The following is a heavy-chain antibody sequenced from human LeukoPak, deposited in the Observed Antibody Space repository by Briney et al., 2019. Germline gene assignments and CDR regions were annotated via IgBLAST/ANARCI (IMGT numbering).Heavy chain of an antibody. CDR2: IIPIFGTA. J-gene: IGHJ6*03. V-gene: IGHV1-69*05. D-gene: IGHD2-21*02. CDR1: GYTFTSYG. CDR3: ARGGDSSSVYYYYMDV. Sequence: ASVKVPCKASGYTFTSYGISWVRQAPGQGLEWMGGIIPIFGTANYAQKFQGRVTITTDESTSTAYMELSSLRSEDTAVYYCARGGDSSSVYYYYMDVWGKGTTVTVSS.